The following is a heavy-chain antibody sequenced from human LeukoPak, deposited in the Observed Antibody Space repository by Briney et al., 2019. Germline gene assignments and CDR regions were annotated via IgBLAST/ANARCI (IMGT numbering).Heavy chain of an antibody. Sequence: GGSLRLSCAASGFTFSSYWMSWVRQAPGKGLEWVANIKQDGSEKYYVDSVKGRSTISRDNAKNSLYLQMNSLRAEDTAVYYCARRRDGYNSYYFDYWGQGTLVTVSS. D-gene: IGHD5-24*01. J-gene: IGHJ4*02. CDR2: IKQDGSEK. CDR1: GFTFSSYW. CDR3: ARRRDGYNSYYFDY. V-gene: IGHV3-7*01.